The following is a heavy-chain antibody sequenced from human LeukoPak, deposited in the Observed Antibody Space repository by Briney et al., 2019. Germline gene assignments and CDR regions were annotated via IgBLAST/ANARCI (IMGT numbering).Heavy chain of an antibody. CDR1: GFTFRSHD. V-gene: IGHV3-30*02. Sequence: GGSLRLSCAASGFTFRSHDMHWVRQAPGKGLEWVTFVRFDGSDKKYADSVKGRFTISSDNSKNTLSLQMISLRAEDTAVYYSAKSLYPDAFDIWGPGTMVTVS. CDR2: VRFDGSDK. D-gene: IGHD2-8*01. CDR3: AKSLYPDAFDI. J-gene: IGHJ3*02.